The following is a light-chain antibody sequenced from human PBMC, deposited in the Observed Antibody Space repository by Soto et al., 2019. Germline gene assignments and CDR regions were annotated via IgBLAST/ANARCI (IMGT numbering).Light chain of an antibody. J-gene: IGKJ4*01. V-gene: IGKV3-20*01. Sequence: SVLTQSPGTLSLSPGEXXXXXXXXSQSVSSSYLAWYQQKPGQAPRLLIYGASSRATGIPDRFSGSGSGTDFTLTISRLEPEDFAVYYCQQYGSSPLTFGGGTKVDIK. CDR1: QSVSSSY. CDR2: GAS. CDR3: QQYGSSPLT.